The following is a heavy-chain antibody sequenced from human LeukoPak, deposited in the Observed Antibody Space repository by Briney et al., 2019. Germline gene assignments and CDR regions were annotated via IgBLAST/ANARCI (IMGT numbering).Heavy chain of an antibody. Sequence: ASVKVSCKASGYTFTDYYIHWVRQAPGQGPEWMGRINPNSGGTDYAQKFQGRVTMTRDTSISTAYMELSRLRSDDTAVYYCARDPRAGDYWGQGTLVTVSS. CDR1: GYTFTDYY. CDR3: ARDPRAGDY. J-gene: IGHJ4*02. V-gene: IGHV1-2*06. CDR2: INPNSGGT.